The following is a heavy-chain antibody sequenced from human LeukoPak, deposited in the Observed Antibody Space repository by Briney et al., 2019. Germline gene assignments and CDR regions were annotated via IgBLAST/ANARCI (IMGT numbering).Heavy chain of an antibody. CDR1: GGAFSSYA. J-gene: IGHJ4*02. Sequence: SVKVSCKASGGAFSSYAVSWLRLAPGQGLEWMGGFIPIAATANYAPKFQGRVTITTDESTSTAYMELSSLGSEDTAVYYCARGPRDGYNLMPYYFDYWGQGTLVTVSS. D-gene: IGHD5-24*01. CDR2: FIPIAATA. CDR3: ARGPRDGYNLMPYYFDY. V-gene: IGHV1-69*05.